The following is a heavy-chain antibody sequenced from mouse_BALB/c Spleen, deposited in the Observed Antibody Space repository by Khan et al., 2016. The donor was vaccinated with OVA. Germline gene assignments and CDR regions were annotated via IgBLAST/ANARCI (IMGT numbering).Heavy chain of an antibody. J-gene: IGHJ3*01. Sequence: VQLKESGPGLVKPSQSLSLTCTVTGYSITSDYAWNWIRQFPGNKLEWMGYISYSGRTNYTPSLKSRISITRDTSTNQFFLQLNSVTTEDTATYCCARGRAYWGQGTLVTVSA. CDR1: GYSITSDYA. CDR2: ISYSGRT. V-gene: IGHV3-2*02. D-gene: IGHD3-3*01. CDR3: ARGRAY.